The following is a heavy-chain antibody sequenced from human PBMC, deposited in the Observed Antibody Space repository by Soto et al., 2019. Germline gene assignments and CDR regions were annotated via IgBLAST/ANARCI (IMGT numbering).Heavy chain of an antibody. CDR2: ISYDGSDK. CDR1: GFTFSNYA. CDR3: ARDLPNNWNFEY. D-gene: IGHD1-20*01. V-gene: IGHV3-30-3*01. J-gene: IGHJ4*02. Sequence: GGSLRLSCAASGFTFSNYAMHWVRQAPGKGLEWVAVISYDGSDKYYADSVKGRFTISRDNSKNTLYLQMNSLRAEDTAVYYCARDLPNNWNFEYWGQETLVTVSS.